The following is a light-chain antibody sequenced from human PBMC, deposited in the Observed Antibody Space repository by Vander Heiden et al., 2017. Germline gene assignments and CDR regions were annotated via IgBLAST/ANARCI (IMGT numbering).Light chain of an antibody. CDR3: QSADSNDGYV. J-gene: IGLJ2*01. V-gene: IGLV3-25*03. Sequence: SYDLTQSPSVSVSPGHTARITCSGDALPKQYVYWYQQKPGQAPVLVMFKDLERPSGIPERFSGSRSGTIVTLTISGVQAEDEADYYCQSADSNDGYVFGGGTKLTVL. CDR1: ALPKQY. CDR2: KDL.